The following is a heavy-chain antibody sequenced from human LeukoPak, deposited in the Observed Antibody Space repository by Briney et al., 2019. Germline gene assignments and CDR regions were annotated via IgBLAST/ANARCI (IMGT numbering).Heavy chain of an antibody. D-gene: IGHD2-2*01. V-gene: IGHV3-73*01. CDR1: GFTFSGSA. CDR3: TRHSDTYCSRANCYVDNFYGLDV. J-gene: IGHJ6*02. Sequence: QPGGSLRLSCAASGFTFSGSAMPWVRQASGKGLEWVGRIRSRANSYVTAYAAAVTGRFIISRDDSSNTAYLQMNSLTTEDTAVYYCTRHSDTYCSRANCYVDNFYGLDVWGQGTRVTVSS. CDR2: IRSRANSYVT.